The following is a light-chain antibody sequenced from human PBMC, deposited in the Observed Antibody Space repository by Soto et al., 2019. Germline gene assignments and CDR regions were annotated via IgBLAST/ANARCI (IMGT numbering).Light chain of an antibody. Sequence: DIVLTQSPGTLSLSPGERATVSCRASQSVSSNYLAWYQQKPGQAPRLLIYGASTRATGIPARFSGSGSGTEFTLTISSLQSEDFAVYYCQQYNDWTFGQGTKVDIK. CDR1: QSVSSN. J-gene: IGKJ1*01. CDR3: QQYNDWT. CDR2: GAS. V-gene: IGKV3-15*01.